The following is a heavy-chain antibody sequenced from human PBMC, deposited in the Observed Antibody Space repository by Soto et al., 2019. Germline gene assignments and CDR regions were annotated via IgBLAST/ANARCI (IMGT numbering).Heavy chain of an antibody. CDR3: ARDGYCSGGSCYSVVYYYYYGMDV. CDR1: GFTFNNYA. V-gene: IGHV3-33*08. Sequence: GGSLRLSCAASGFTFNNYAIHWVRQAPGKGLEWVAVIWYDGSNKYYADSVKGRFTISRDNSKNTLYLQMNSLRAEDTAVYYCARDGYCSGGSCYSVVYYYYYGMDVWGQGTTVTVSS. CDR2: IWYDGSNK. D-gene: IGHD2-15*01. J-gene: IGHJ6*02.